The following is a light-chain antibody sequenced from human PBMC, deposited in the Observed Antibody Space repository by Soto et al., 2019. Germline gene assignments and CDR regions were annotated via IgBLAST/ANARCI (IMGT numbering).Light chain of an antibody. Sequence: IVMTHSPATLSVSPWEIATLSCRASQSVSNNYLAWYQQKPGQAPRLLIYGASNRATGIPDRFSGSGSGTDFTLTISSLQSEDFAVYYCQQRSNWPLTFGGGTKVDIK. CDR3: QQRSNWPLT. CDR1: QSVSNNY. J-gene: IGKJ4*01. V-gene: IGKV3D-20*02. CDR2: GAS.